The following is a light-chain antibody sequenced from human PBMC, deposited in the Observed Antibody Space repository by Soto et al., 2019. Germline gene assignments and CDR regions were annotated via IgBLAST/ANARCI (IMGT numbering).Light chain of an antibody. V-gene: IGLV7-46*01. CDR1: TGAVTNGHY. J-gene: IGLJ1*01. CDR3: LLSYNGPYV. Sequence: QAVVTQEPSLTVSPGGTVTLTCGSSTGAVTNGHYPYWFQQKPGQAPRTLIYDPTNRHSWTPARFSGSLLGGKAALTLSGAQPEDEAEYYCLLSYNGPYVCGTGTKVTVL. CDR2: DPT.